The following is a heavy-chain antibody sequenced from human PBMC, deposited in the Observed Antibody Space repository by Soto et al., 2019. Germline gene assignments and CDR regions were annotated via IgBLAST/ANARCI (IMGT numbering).Heavy chain of an antibody. V-gene: IGHV3-74*01. CDR3: ERVLYGDSVGYDY. CDR2: IKTDGSAT. Sequence: EVQLVESGGGLVQPGGSLRLSCAASGFTFSSYWMHWVRQAPGKGLVWVSRIKTDGSATNYADSVKGRFTISRDNAKNTLYLQMDSLRAADTALYYWERVLYGDSVGYDYWGQGALVTVSS. J-gene: IGHJ4*02. D-gene: IGHD4-17*01. CDR1: GFTFSSYW.